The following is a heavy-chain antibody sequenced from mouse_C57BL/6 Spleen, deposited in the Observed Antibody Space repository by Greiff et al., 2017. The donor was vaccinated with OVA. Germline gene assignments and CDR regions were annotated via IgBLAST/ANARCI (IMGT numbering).Heavy chain of an antibody. CDR3: ARELRGSYYAMDY. Sequence: VQLQQPGAELVKPGASVKMSCKASGYTFTSYWITWVKQRPGQGLEWIGDIYPGSGSTNYNEKFKSKATLTVDTSSSTAYMQLSRLRSEDSAVYDCARELRGSYYAMDYWGQGTSVTVSS. D-gene: IGHD1-1*01. V-gene: IGHV1-55*01. CDR2: IYPGSGST. J-gene: IGHJ4*01. CDR1: GYTFTSYW.